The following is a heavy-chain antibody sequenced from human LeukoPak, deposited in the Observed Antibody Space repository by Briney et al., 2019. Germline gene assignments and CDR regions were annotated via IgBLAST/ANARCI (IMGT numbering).Heavy chain of an antibody. V-gene: IGHV3-74*01. CDR1: GFTFSSYW. D-gene: IGHD7-27*01. J-gene: IGHJ4*02. Sequence: GGSLRLSCAASGFTFSSYWMHWVRQAPGKGLVWVSRINTDGSSTNYADSVKGRFTMSRDNAKNTLYLQMNSLRAEDTAVCSCAREITTNGGRYFDYWGQGTLVTVSS. CDR2: INTDGSST. CDR3: AREITTNGGRYFDY.